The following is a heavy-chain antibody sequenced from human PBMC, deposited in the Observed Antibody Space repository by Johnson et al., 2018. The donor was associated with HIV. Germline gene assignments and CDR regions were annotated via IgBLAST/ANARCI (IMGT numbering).Heavy chain of an antibody. CDR3: ARDRVWFGELYAFDI. CDR1: GFTFSSYA. D-gene: IGHD3-10*01. CDR2: ISYDGSNK. V-gene: IGHV3-30*04. J-gene: IGHJ3*02. Sequence: QMQLVESGGGVVQPGRSLRLYCAASGFTFSSYAMHWVRQAPGKGLEWVAVISYDGSNKYYADSVKGRFTISRDNSKNTLFLQMNSLRAEDTAVYYCARDRVWFGELYAFDIWGQGTMVTVAS.